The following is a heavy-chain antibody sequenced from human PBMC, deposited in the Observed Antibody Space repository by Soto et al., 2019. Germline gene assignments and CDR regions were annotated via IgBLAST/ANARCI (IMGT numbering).Heavy chain of an antibody. J-gene: IGHJ3*02. CDR3: GSGEQFMGAFDI. CDR1: GFTFSSYG. CDR2: IWYDGSNK. Sequence: GGSLRLSCAASGFTFSSYGMHWVRQAPGKGLEWVAVIWYDGSNKYYADSVKGRFTISRDNSKNTLYLQMNSLRAEDTAVYYCGSGEQFMGAFDIWGQGTMVTVSS. D-gene: IGHD4-17*01. V-gene: IGHV3-33*01.